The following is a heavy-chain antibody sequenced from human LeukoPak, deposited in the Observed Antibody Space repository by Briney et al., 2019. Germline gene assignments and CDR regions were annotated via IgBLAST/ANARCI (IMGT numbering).Heavy chain of an antibody. V-gene: IGHV3-23*01. J-gene: IGHJ4*02. CDR3: AKGGYYYDSSGVIDY. CDR1: GFTFSSYA. Sequence: GGSLRLSCAASGFTFSSYAMSWVRQAPGKGLEWVSAISGSGGSTYYADSVKGRFTISRDNSKNTLYLQMNSLRAEDTALYYCAKGGYYYDSSGVIDYWGQGTLVTVSS. D-gene: IGHD3-22*01. CDR2: ISGSGGST.